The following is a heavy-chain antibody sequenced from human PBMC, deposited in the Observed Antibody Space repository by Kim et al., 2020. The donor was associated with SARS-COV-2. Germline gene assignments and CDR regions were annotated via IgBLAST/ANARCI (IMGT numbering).Heavy chain of an antibody. CDR1: GYTFTSYD. V-gene: IGHV1-8*01. Sequence: ASVKVSCKASGYTFTSYDINWVRQATGQGLEWMGWMNPNSGNTGYAQKFQGRVTMTRNTSISTAYMELSSLRSEDTAVYYCARGGGYCSSTSCYFSVYYYYYYMDVWGKGTTVTVSS. CDR3: ARGGGYCSSTSCYFSVYYYYYYMDV. J-gene: IGHJ6*03. CDR2: MNPNSGNT. D-gene: IGHD2-2*01.